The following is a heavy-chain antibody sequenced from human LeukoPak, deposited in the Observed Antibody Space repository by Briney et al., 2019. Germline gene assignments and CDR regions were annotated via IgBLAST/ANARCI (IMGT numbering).Heavy chain of an antibody. CDR3: ARVSGGPDYYGSGSYNYYFDY. CDR1: GYPFNKHG. Sequence: ASVKVSCKASGYPFNKHGISWVRQAPGQGLEWMGWISAYNGNTNYAQKLQGRVTMTTDTSTSTAYMELRSLRSDDTAVYYCARVSGGPDYYGSGSYNYYFDYWGQGTLVTVSS. CDR2: ISAYNGNT. V-gene: IGHV1-18*01. D-gene: IGHD3-10*01. J-gene: IGHJ4*02.